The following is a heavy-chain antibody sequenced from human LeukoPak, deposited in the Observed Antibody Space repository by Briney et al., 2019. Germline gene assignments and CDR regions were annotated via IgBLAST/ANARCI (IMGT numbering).Heavy chain of an antibody. Sequence: SETLSLTCTVSGGSISSYYWSWIRQPPGKGLEWIGYIYYSGSTSYNPSLKSRVTISVDTSKNQFSLKLSSVTAADTAVYYCAREQYMPAAAPLDAFDIWGRGTMVTVSS. CDR2: IYYSGST. V-gene: IGHV4-59*12. J-gene: IGHJ3*02. CDR3: AREQYMPAAAPLDAFDI. D-gene: IGHD6-25*01. CDR1: GGSISSYY.